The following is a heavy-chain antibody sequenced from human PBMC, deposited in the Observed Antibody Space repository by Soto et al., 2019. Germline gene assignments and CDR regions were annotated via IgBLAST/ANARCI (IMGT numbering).Heavy chain of an antibody. CDR3: ARDSLGGYYYYGMDV. J-gene: IGHJ6*02. CDR2: IKQDGSEK. V-gene: IGHV3-7*01. CDR1: GFTFSSYW. D-gene: IGHD2-15*01. Sequence: GGSLRLSCAASGFTFSSYWMSWVRQAPGKGLEWVANIKQDGSEKYYVDSVKGRFTISRDNAKNSLYLQMNSLRAEDTAVYYCARDSLGGYYYYGMDVWGQGTTVTVSS.